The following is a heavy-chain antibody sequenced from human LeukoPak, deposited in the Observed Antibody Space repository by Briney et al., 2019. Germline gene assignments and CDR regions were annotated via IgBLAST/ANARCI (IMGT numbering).Heavy chain of an antibody. Sequence: GGSLRLSCAASGFTFSSYSMNWVRQAPGKGLEWVSSISGSSSYIYYADSVKGRFTISRHNTKNSLYLQMNSLRAEDTAVYYCARDLEEYCSGGSCSLFDYWGQGTLVTVSS. D-gene: IGHD2-15*01. CDR3: ARDLEEYCSGGSCSLFDY. CDR2: ISGSSSYI. CDR1: GFTFSSYS. V-gene: IGHV3-21*01. J-gene: IGHJ4*02.